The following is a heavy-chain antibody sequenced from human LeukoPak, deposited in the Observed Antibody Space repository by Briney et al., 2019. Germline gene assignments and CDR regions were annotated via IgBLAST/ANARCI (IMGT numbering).Heavy chain of an antibody. CDR3: ARTRWELTGAFDI. J-gene: IGHJ3*02. V-gene: IGHV1-69*05. CDR2: IIPICGTA. D-gene: IGHD1-26*01. CDR1: GGTFSSYA. Sequence: GASVKVSCKASGGTFSSYAISWGRQAPGQGLEWMGRIIPICGTANYAQKFQGRGTITTDESTSTAYMELSSLRSEDTAVYYCARTRWELTGAFDIWGQGTMVTVSS.